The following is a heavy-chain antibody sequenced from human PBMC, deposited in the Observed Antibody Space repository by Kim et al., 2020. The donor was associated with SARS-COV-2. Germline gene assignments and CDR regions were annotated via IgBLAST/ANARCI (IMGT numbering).Heavy chain of an antibody. Sequence: GGSLRLSCAASGFTFSSYAMSWVRQAPGKGLEWVSAISGSGGSTYYADSVKGRFTISRDNSKNTLYLQMNSLRAEDTAVYYCAKDGYLEQPGSYYYYGMDVWGQGTTVTVSS. CDR1: GFTFSSYA. V-gene: IGHV3-23*01. J-gene: IGHJ6*02. CDR3: AKDGYLEQPGSYYYYGMDV. CDR2: ISGSGGST. D-gene: IGHD6-25*01.